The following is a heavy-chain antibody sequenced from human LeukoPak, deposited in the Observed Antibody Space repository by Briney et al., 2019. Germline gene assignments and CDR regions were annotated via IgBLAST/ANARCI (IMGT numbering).Heavy chain of an antibody. V-gene: IGHV1-2*02. D-gene: IGHD4/OR15-4a*01. CDR2: INPNGGGT. J-gene: IGHJ2*01. CDR3: ARDLVLNWGSNWYFDL. Sequence: GPVKVSCKASGYTFTGYYMHWVRQAPGQGLEWMGWINPNGGGTNYAQKFQGRVTMTRDTSISTAYMELSRLRSDDTAVYYCARDLVLNWGSNWYFDLWGRGTLVTVSS. CDR1: GYTFTGYY.